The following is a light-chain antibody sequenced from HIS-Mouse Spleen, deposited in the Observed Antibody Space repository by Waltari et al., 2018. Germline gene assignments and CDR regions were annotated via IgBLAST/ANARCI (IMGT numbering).Light chain of an antibody. CDR1: SSDVGGYNY. CDR2: EGS. Sequence: QSALTQPASVSGSPGQSITISCTGTSSDVGGYNYVSWYQQHPGKAPKLMIYEGSKRPSGVFNRFSGSKSGNTASLTISGLQAEDEADYYCCSYAGSSTFLVFGGGTKLTVL. V-gene: IGLV2-23*03. CDR3: CSYAGSSTFLV. J-gene: IGLJ2*01.